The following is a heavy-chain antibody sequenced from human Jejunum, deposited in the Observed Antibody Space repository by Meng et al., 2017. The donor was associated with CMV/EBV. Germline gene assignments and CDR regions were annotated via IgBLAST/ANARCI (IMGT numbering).Heavy chain of an antibody. D-gene: IGHD5-24*01. J-gene: IGHJ4*02. CDR2: IRSKAYGGTT. CDR3: TRNLPNVEMATITLDY. Sequence: FGAYAMSGVRQAPGKGLEWVGFIRSKAYGGTTEYAASVKGRFIISRDDSKSIAYLQMNSLKTEDTAVYYCTRNLPNVEMATITLDYWGQGTLVTVSS. V-gene: IGHV3-49*04. CDR1: FGAYA.